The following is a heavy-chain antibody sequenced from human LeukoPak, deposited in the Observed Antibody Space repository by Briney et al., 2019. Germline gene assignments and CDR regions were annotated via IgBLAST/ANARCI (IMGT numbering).Heavy chain of an antibody. CDR2: ISGSGGST. CDR3: ARNPPGHYYYYMDV. CDR1: GFTFSSYA. J-gene: IGHJ6*03. Sequence: GGSLRLSCAASGFTFSSYAMSWVRQAPGKGLEWVSAISGSGGSTYYADSVKGRFTISRDNSKNTLYLQMNSLRAEDTAVYYCARNPPGHYYYYMDVWGKGTTVTVSS. V-gene: IGHV3-23*01.